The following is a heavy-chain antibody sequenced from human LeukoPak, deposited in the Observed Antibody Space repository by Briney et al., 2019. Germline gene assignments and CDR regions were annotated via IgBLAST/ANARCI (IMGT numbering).Heavy chain of an antibody. J-gene: IGHJ4*02. D-gene: IGHD3-10*02. CDR1: GGSISTYY. CDR2: IYYSGST. Sequence: PSETLSLTCTVSGGSISTYYWSWVRQSPGKGLEWIGHIYYSGSTNYNPSLKSRVAMSVDTSKNQFSLKLSSVTAADTAVYFCATLLSSSYYFDYWGQGTLVTVSS. CDR3: ATLLSSSYYFDY. V-gene: IGHV4-59*01.